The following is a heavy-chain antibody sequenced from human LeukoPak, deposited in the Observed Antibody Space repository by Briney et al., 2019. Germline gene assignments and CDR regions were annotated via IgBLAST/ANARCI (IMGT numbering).Heavy chain of an antibody. CDR1: GFIYTNWW. J-gene: IGHJ4*02. CDR3: TRISLGQGLDS. CDR2: INTDGTGK. V-gene: IGHV3-7*01. Sequence: GGSLRLSCAASGFIYTNWWMNWVRQAPGKGLEWVANINTDGTGKYYVDSVKGRLTVSRDNTKNSLYLEMASLKAEDTAVYYCTRISLGQGLDSWGQGILVTVSS.